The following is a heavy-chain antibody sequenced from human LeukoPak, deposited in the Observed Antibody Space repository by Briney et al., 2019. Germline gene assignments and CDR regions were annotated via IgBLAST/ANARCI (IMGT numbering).Heavy chain of an antibody. CDR2: ISSSSSYI. Sequence: GGSLRLSCAASGFTSSSYMMNWVRQAPGKGLEWVSSISSSSSYIYYADSVKGRFTISRDNAKNSLSLQMNSLRADDTAVYYCATESVELATIPLGYWGQGTLVTVSS. V-gene: IGHV3-21*01. CDR1: GFTSSSYM. D-gene: IGHD5-24*01. CDR3: ATESVELATIPLGY. J-gene: IGHJ4*02.